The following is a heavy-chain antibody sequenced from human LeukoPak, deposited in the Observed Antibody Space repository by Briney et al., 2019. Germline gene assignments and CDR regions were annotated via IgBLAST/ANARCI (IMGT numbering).Heavy chain of an antibody. V-gene: IGHV4-59*10. CDR3: ASEGLAVAGNFLY. CDR1: GGSFSGYY. D-gene: IGHD6-19*01. Sequence: SETLSLTCAVYGGSFSGYYWSWIRQPAGKGPEWIGRIYASGSTNYNPSLKSRITISVDTSENQFSLNLRSVTAADTAVYYCASEGLAVAGNFLYWGQGALVTVSS. CDR2: IYASGST. J-gene: IGHJ4*02.